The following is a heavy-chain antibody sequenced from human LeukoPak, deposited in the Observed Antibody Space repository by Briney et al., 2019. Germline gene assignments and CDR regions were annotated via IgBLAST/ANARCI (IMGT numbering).Heavy chain of an antibody. J-gene: IGHJ6*02. CDR2: IIPIFGTA. D-gene: IGHD1-26*01. Sequence: GASVKVSCKASGGTFSSYAISWVRQAPGQGLEWMGGIIPIFGTANYAQKFQGRVTITADESTSTAYMELSSLRSEDTAVYYCARVGGSNHYYYGMDVWGQGTTVTVSS. V-gene: IGHV1-69*13. CDR3: ARVGGSNHYYYGMDV. CDR1: GGTFSSYA.